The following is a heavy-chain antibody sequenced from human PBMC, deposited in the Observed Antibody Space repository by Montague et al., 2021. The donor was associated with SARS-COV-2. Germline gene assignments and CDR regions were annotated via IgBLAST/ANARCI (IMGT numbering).Heavy chain of an antibody. J-gene: IGHJ4*02. CDR3: ARGGYGGWTGYYFDY. D-gene: IGHD4/OR15-4a*01. CDR2: IHHSGST. Sequence: LRLSCAASGFTFSSYAMSWVRQAPGKGLEWIGEIHHSGSTNYNPSLKSRVTMSVDRSKNHFSLRLSSVTAADTAMYYCARGGYGGWTGYYFDYWGQGTLVTVSS. CDR1: GFTFSSYA. V-gene: IGHV4-34*01.